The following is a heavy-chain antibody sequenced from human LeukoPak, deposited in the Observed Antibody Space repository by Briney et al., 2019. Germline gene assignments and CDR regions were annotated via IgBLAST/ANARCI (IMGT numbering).Heavy chain of an antibody. D-gene: IGHD6-19*01. CDR1: GGSFSGY. Sequence: SETLSLTCAVYGGSFSGYWSWIRQPPGKGLEWIGEINHTGSTNYNPSLKSRVTISVDTPKNQFSLKLSSVTAADTAVYFCARRSHYSGWYVWGQGTLVTVSS. V-gene: IGHV4-34*01. CDR3: ARRSHYSGWYV. J-gene: IGHJ1*01. CDR2: INHTGST.